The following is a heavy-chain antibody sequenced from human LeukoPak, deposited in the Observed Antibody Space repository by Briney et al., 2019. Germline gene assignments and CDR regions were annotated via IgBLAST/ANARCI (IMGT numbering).Heavy chain of an antibody. CDR2: IYYSGST. Sequence: SETLSLTCTVSGGSISSSSYSWGWIRQPPGKGLEWIGSIYYSGSTYYNPSLKSRVTISVDTSKNQFSLKLSSVTAADTAVYYCATDLTYYYDSSGYFPGYWGQGTLVTVSS. D-gene: IGHD3-22*01. J-gene: IGHJ4*02. CDR1: GGSISSSSYS. V-gene: IGHV4-39*01. CDR3: ATDLTYYYDSSGYFPGY.